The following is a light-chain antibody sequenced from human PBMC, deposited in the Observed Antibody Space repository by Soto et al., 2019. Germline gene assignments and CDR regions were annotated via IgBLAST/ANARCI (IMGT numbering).Light chain of an antibody. CDR2: DTS. J-gene: IGKJ4*01. CDR1: QNVGRRY. Sequence: IVLTQSPGTLSLSPGERATLSCRASQNVGRRYLAWYQQRPGQAPRLLIYDTSERASDIPDRFSGSGSGTDFTLTISRLVPEDFAVYYCQYQGTFGGGTKVEIK. CDR3: QYQGT. V-gene: IGKV3-20*01.